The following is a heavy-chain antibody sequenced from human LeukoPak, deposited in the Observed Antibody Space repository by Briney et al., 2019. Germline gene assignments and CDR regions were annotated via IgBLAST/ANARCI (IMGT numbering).Heavy chain of an antibody. CDR2: ISSSSSYI. Sequence: GGSLRLSCAASGFTFSSYSMNWVRQAPGKGLEWVSSISSSSSYIYYAGSVKGRFTISRDNAENSLYLQMNSLRAEDTAVYYWARGSGSGYDYDYWGQGTLVTVSS. CDR1: GFTFSSYS. V-gene: IGHV3-21*01. CDR3: ARGSGSGYDYDY. J-gene: IGHJ4*02. D-gene: IGHD5-12*01.